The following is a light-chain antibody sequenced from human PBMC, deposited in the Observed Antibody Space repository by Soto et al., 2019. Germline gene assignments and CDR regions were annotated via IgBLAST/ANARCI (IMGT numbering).Light chain of an antibody. CDR2: DAS. J-gene: IGKJ1*01. V-gene: IGKV3D-15*01. Sequence: EIVMTQSPATLSLSPGERATLSCRASQSVSSYLAWYQQKPGQAPRLLIYDASNRATGIPARFSGSGSGTEFTLTISSLQSEDFAVYFCQQYNIWPQTFGQGTKVDIK. CDR1: QSVSSY. CDR3: QQYNIWPQT.